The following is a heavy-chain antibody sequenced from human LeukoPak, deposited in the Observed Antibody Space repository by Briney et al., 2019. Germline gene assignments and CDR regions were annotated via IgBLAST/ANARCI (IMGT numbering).Heavy chain of an antibody. V-gene: IGHV3-30*02. D-gene: IGHD5-18*01. Sequence: GGSLRLSCAASGFTFSSYSMNWVRQAPGKGLGWVAFIRYDGSNKYYADSVKGRFTISRDNSKNTLYLQMNSLRAEDTAVYYCAKGGLTAMAPKGAFDIWGQGTMVTVSS. CDR1: GFTFSSYS. J-gene: IGHJ3*02. CDR2: IRYDGSNK. CDR3: AKGGLTAMAPKGAFDI.